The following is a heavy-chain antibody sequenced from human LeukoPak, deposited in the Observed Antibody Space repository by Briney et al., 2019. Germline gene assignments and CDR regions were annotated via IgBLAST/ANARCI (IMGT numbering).Heavy chain of an antibody. V-gene: IGHV4-31*03. Sequence: SETLSLTCTVSGGSISSGGYYWSWIRQHPGEGLEWIGYIYYSGSTYYNPSLKSRVTISVDTSQTQFSLKLSSVTAADTAVYYCAREGVGATGSYSWGQGTPVTVSS. D-gene: IGHD1-26*01. CDR2: IYYSGST. CDR3: AREGVGATGSYS. J-gene: IGHJ4*02. CDR1: GGSISSGGYY.